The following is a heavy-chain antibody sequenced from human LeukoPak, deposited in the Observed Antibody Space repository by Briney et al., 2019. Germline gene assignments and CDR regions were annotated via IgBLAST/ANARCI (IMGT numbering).Heavy chain of an antibody. CDR3: AREDLTFGGVVDY. D-gene: IGHD3-16*01. CDR1: GFTFSSYW. V-gene: IGHV3-7*01. Sequence: SGGSLRLSCAASGFTFSSYWMTWVRQAPGKGLEWVANIKQDATEKYYVDSVKGRLSISRDNAKNSLYLQMNSLRGEDTAVYYCAREDLTFGGVVDYWGQGTLVTVSS. J-gene: IGHJ4*02. CDR2: IKQDATEK.